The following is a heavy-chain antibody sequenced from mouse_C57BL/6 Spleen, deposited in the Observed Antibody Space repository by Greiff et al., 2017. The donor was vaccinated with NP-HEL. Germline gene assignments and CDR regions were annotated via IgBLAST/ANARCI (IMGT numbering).Heavy chain of an antibody. CDR2: ISYDGSN. Sequence: EVQLQESGPGLVKPSQSLSLTCSVTGYSITSGYYWNWIRQFPGNKLEWMGYISYDGSNNYNPSLKNRISITRDTSKNQFFLKLNSVTTEDTATYYCAREPDSSGYYWGQGTTLTVSS. CDR1: GYSITSGYY. J-gene: IGHJ2*01. CDR3: AREPDSSGYY. D-gene: IGHD3-2*02. V-gene: IGHV3-6*01.